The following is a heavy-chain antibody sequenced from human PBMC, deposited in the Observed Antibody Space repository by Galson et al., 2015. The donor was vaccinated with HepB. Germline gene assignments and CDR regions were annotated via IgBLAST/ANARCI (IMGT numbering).Heavy chain of an antibody. Sequence: SVKVSCKASGGTFSSYTISWVRQAPGQGLEWMGRIIPFLDIANSAQKFQGRVTITADKSTSTAYMELNSLRSEDTAVYYCVTDSITYGMDVWGQGTTVTVSS. V-gene: IGHV1-69*02. CDR1: GGTFSSYT. D-gene: IGHD3-22*01. J-gene: IGHJ6*02. CDR2: IIPFLDIA. CDR3: VTDSITYGMDV.